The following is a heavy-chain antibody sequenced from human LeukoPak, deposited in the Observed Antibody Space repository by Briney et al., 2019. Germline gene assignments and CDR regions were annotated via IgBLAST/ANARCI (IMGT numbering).Heavy chain of an antibody. CDR2: ISYDGSNK. CDR1: GFTFSSYA. Sequence: PGRSLRLSCAASGFTFSSYAMHWVRQAPGKGLEWVAVISYDGSNKYYADSVKGRFTISRDNSKNTLYLQMNSLRAEDTAVYYSARTFYRSGPGVPIYSWGQGTLVTVSS. D-gene: IGHD6-19*01. CDR3: ARTFYRSGPGVPIYS. V-gene: IGHV3-30-3*01. J-gene: IGHJ4*02.